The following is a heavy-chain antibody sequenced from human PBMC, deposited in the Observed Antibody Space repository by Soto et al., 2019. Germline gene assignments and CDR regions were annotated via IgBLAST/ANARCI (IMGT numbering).Heavy chain of an antibody. CDR3: ARGGSGDVWFNAF. J-gene: IGHJ4*02. V-gene: IGHV1-69*01. CDR1: GGIFSSYA. CDR2: IIPIFGTA. D-gene: IGHD2-15*01. Sequence: QEQLVQSGAEVKKPGSSVKVSCKASGGIFSSYAISWVRQAPGQGLEWMGGIIPIFGTANYAQKFQCRVTITADDSTNPAYMDLSSLKSEDTAIYYCARGGSGDVWFNAFWGQGTLVTVSS.